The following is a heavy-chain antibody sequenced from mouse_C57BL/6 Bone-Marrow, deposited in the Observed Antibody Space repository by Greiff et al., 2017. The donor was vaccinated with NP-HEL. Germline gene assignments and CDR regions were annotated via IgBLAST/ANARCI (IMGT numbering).Heavy chain of an antibody. V-gene: IGHV1-87*01. CDR2: GQGLEWIG. J-gene: IGHJ1*03. D-gene: IGHD1-1*01. CDR3: SEDSAVYYCALYYYGSSPYWYVDV. CDR1: YTFSRRVH. Sequence: VQLQESGPELARPWASVKISCQAFYTFSRRVHFAIRDTNYWMQWVKQRPGQGLEWIGAIYPGNGDTSYNQKFKGKATLTADKSSSTAYMQLSSLTSEDSAVYYCALYYYGSSPYWYVDVWGTGTTVTVSS.